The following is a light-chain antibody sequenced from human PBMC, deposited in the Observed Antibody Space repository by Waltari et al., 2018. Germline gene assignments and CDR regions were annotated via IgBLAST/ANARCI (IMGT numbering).Light chain of an antibody. CDR3: QQRSNWPPI. J-gene: IGKJ5*01. V-gene: IGKV3-11*01. CDR2: DAS. Sequence: EIVLTQSPATLSLSPGERATLSCRASQSIDSYLAWYLQKPGQAPRLLIFDASNRATGIPARLSGSGFGTDFTLTISSLEPEDFGVYYCQQRSNWPPIFGQGTRLEIK. CDR1: QSIDSY.